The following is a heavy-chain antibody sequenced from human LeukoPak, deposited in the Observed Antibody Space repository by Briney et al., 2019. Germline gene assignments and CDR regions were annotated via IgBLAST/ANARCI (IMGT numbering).Heavy chain of an antibody. J-gene: IGHJ4*02. CDR3: AKARGGSLRPLFDY. CDR2: INWNGGST. CDR1: GLTFDDYG. V-gene: IGHV3-20*04. Sequence: GRSLRLSCAASGLTFDDYGMSWVRQAPGKGLEWVSGINWNGGSTGYADSVKGRFTISRDNAKNSLYLQMNSLRAEDTALYYCAKARGGSLRPLFDYWGQGTLVTVSS. D-gene: IGHD1-26*01.